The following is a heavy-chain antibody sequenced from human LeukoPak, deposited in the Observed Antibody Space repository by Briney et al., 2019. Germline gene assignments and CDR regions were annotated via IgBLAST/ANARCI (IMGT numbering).Heavy chain of an antibody. V-gene: IGHV4-59*08. D-gene: IGHD6-13*01. J-gene: IGHJ5*02. CDR1: GGSISSYY. CDR3: ARHGIAAAGTWFDP. CDR2: IYYSGST. Sequence: SETLSLTCTVSGGSISSYYWSWIRQPPGKGLEWIGYIYYSGSTNYNPSLKSRVTISVDTSKNQFSLKLSSVTAADTAVYYCARHGIAAAGTWFDPWGQETLVTVSS.